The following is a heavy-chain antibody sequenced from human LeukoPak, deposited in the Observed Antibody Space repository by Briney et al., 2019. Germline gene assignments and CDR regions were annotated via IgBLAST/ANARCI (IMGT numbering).Heavy chain of an antibody. J-gene: IGHJ4*02. CDR2: IKQDGSEK. Sequence: GGSLRRSCAASGFTFSSYWMSWARQTPGKGLEWVANIKQDGSEKYYVDSVKGRFTISRDNAKNSLYLQMNNLRAEDTAVYYCARLEIQLWLPHYWGQGTLVTVSS. V-gene: IGHV3-7*03. CDR1: GFTFSSYW. CDR3: ARLEIQLWLPHY. D-gene: IGHD5-18*01.